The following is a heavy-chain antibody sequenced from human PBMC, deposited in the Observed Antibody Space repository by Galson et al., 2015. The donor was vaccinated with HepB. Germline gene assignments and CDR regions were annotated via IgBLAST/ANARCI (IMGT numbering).Heavy chain of an antibody. V-gene: IGHV3-23*01. CDR3: AKDRVGSWLNFDY. CDR2: ISGSGGST. Sequence: SLRLSCAASGFTFSSYAMSWVRQAPGKGLEWVSAISGSGGSTYYADSVKGRFTISRDNSKNTLYLQMNSLRAEDTAVYYCAKDRVGSWLNFDYWGQGTLVTVSS. J-gene: IGHJ4*02. CDR1: GFTFSSYA. D-gene: IGHD6-13*01.